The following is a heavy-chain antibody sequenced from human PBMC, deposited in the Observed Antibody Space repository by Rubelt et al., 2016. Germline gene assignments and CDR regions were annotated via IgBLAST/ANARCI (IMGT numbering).Heavy chain of an antibody. J-gene: IGHJ3*02. CDR2: IYYSGST. Sequence: QLQLQESGPGLVKPSETLSLTCTVSGGSISSSSYYWGWIRQPPGKGLEWIGSIYYSGSTYYNPSLKSRVTTSVDTSKNQFSLTLSSLTAADTAVYYCARHGGALAFDIWGQGTMVTVSS. CDR3: ARHGGALAFDI. D-gene: IGHD3-16*01. V-gene: IGHV4-39*01. CDR1: GGSISSSSYY.